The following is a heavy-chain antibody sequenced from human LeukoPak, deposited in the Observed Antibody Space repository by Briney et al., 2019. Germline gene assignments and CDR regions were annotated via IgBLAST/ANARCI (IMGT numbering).Heavy chain of an antibody. Sequence: PSETLSLTCAVYGGSFSGYYWSWIRQPPGKGLEWIGEINHSGSTNYNPSLKSRVTISVDTSKNQFSLKLSSVTAADTAVYYCARGLRDCSGGSCYSDAFDIWGQGTMVTASS. D-gene: IGHD2-15*01. CDR2: INHSGST. J-gene: IGHJ3*02. V-gene: IGHV4-34*01. CDR1: GGSFSGYY. CDR3: ARGLRDCSGGSCYSDAFDI.